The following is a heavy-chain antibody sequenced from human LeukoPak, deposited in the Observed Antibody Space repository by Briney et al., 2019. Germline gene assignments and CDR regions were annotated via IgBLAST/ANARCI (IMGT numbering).Heavy chain of an antibody. CDR3: ATDQRRGYYYAA. J-gene: IGHJ4*02. D-gene: IGHD3-22*01. Sequence: ASVTVSCKVSGYTLTELSMHGVRQAPGKGGEWMGGFDPEDGETIYAQKFQGRVTMTEDTSTDTAYMELSSLRSEDTAVYYCATDQRRGYYYAAWGQGTLVTVSS. CDR1: GYTLTELS. V-gene: IGHV1-24*01. CDR2: FDPEDGET.